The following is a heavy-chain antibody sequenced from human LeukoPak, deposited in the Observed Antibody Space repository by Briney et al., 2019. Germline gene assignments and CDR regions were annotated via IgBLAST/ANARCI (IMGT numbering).Heavy chain of an antibody. V-gene: IGHV3-30*02. D-gene: IGHD2-21*01. Sequence: GGSLRLSCAASGFTFSSFGMHGVRQAPGEGREWVAFTRYDGSNNHYADSVKGRFTISRDNSKNTLYLEMNSLRAEDLAVYYCAKSHVIASYVGDYWGQGTLVTVSS. J-gene: IGHJ4*02. CDR3: AKSHVIASYVGDY. CDR1: GFTFSSFG. CDR2: TRYDGSNN.